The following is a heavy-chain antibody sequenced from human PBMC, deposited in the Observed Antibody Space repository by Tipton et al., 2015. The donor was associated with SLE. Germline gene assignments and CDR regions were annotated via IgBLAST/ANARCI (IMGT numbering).Heavy chain of an antibody. CDR2: VSYLGST. D-gene: IGHD6-13*01. CDR3: ARDGGQRGISGTYDFYYYGLDV. V-gene: IGHV4-39*07. CDR1: GGFIGSSSYY. Sequence: TLSLTCSVSGGFIGSSSYYWGWIRQPPGKGLEWIGSVSYLGSTSYNATLESRVTISIDTSKKHFSLKLSSVTAADTAVYYCARDGGQRGISGTYDFYYYGLDVWGQGTTVTVSS. J-gene: IGHJ6*02.